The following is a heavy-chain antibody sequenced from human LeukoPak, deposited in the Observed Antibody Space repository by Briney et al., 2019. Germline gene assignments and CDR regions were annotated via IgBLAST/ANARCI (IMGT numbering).Heavy chain of an antibody. CDR3: ARDLGYNSDY. Sequence: GGSLTLSCAASGFNTSSHYMHWVRQAPGKGLAWVSVIYLGDVTYYADSVKGRFTVSRDNSKNTLYLQINSLRAEDTAVYYCARDLGYNSDYWGQGTLVTVSS. J-gene: IGHJ4*02. CDR2: IYLGDVT. D-gene: IGHD5-24*01. CDR1: GFNTSSHY. V-gene: IGHV3-66*01.